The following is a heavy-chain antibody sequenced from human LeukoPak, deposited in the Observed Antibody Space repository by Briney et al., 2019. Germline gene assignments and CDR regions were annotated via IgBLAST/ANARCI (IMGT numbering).Heavy chain of an antibody. CDR1: GYTFINYG. CDR2: ISAYNGST. CDR3: ARDLTSNVAVTEYHYYAMDV. D-gene: IGHD6-19*01. Sequence: ASVKVSCKASGYTFINYGVTWVRQAPGQGLEWMGWISAYNGSTKYAQKLQGRVTMTTDTSTGTAYMELRSLRPDDTAVYYCARDLTSNVAVTEYHYYAMDVWGQGTTVTVSS. V-gene: IGHV1-18*01. J-gene: IGHJ6*02.